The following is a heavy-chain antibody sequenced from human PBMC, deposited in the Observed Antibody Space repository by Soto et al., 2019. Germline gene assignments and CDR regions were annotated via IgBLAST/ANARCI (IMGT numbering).Heavy chain of an antibody. J-gene: IGHJ4*02. CDR1: GFSFSISP. CDR3: ARDPKTSGGQHWAFNYFDS. V-gene: IGHV3-30-3*01. D-gene: IGHD7-27*01. Sequence: SLRLSCAASGFSFSISPMHWVRQAPGKGPEWVALISYDGTNKFYADSVKGRFTISRDNSKSTLYWQVDSLRPEDAAVYYCARDPKTSGGQHWAFNYFDSWGQGTLVTVSS. CDR2: ISYDGTNK.